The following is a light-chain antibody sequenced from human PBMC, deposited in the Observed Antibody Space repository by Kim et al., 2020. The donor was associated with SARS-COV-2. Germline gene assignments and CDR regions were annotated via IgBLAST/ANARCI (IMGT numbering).Light chain of an antibody. CDR1: NSDVGTYNY. CDR3: SSYATSRSYV. Sequence: QSALTQPTSVSGSPGQSITISCTGTNSDVGTYNYVSWYQQYPGKAPKLMIYDVNKRPSGISNRFSVSKSGNTASLTISGLQAEDEADYYCSSYATSRSYVFGTGTKVTVL. V-gene: IGLV2-14*03. J-gene: IGLJ1*01. CDR2: DVN.